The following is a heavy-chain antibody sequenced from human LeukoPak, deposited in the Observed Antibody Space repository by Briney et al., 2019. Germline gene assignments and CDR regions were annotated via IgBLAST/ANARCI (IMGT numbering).Heavy chain of an antibody. D-gene: IGHD6-13*01. CDR3: ARLQGNWYIPA. CDR1: GFTVSSNY. J-gene: IGHJ5*02. V-gene: IGHV3-53*01. CDR2: IYSGGTT. Sequence: PGGSLRLSCAASGFTVSSNYMTWVRQAPGKGLEWVSVIYSGGTTYYADSVKGRFTISRDISKNMFYLQMNSLRAEDTAVYYCARLQGNWYIPAWGQGTLVTVSS.